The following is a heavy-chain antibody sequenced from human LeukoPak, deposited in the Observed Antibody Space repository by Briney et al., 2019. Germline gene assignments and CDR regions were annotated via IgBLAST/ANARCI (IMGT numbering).Heavy chain of an antibody. V-gene: IGHV3-30*03. Sequence: PGGSLRLSCAASGFTFSYYSMNWVRQAPGKGLEWVAVISYDGSNKYYADSVKGRFTISRDNSKNTLYLQMNSLRAEDTAVYYCARDAYIVVVPAAGLYGMDVWGQGTTVTVSS. D-gene: IGHD2-2*01. CDR3: ARDAYIVVVPAAGLYGMDV. CDR2: ISYDGSNK. J-gene: IGHJ6*02. CDR1: GFTFSYYS.